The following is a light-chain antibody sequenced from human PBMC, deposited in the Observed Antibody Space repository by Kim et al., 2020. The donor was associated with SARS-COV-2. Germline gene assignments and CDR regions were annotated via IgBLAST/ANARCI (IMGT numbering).Light chain of an antibody. CDR3: QTWDSNSAV. CDR1: SLGNRY. V-gene: IGLV3-1*01. J-gene: IGLJ2*01. CDR2: QDI. Sequence: SYELTQPPSVSVSPGQTASITCSGNSLGNRYTSRYQQRAGQSPVLVISQDIKRPSGIPERFSASNSGNTATLTISGTQTMDEADYYCQTWDSNSAVFGGGTQLTVL.